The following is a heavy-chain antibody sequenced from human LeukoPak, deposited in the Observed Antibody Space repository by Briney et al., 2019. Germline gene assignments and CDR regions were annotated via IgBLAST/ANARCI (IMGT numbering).Heavy chain of an antibody. D-gene: IGHD3-10*01. V-gene: IGHV4-31*03. J-gene: IGHJ6*02. CDR3: AGGTMVRGVMGYYYYGMDV. CDR1: GGSISSGGYY. CDR2: IYYSGST. Sequence: PSQTLSLTCTASGGSISSGGYYWSWIRQHPGKGLEWIGYIYYSGSTYYNPSLKSRVTISVDTSKNQFSLKLSSVTAADTAVYYCAGGTMVRGVMGYYYYGMDVWGQGTTVTVSS.